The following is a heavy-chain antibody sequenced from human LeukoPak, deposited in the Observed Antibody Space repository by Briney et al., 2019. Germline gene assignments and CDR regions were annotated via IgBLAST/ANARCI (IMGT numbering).Heavy chain of an antibody. CDR2: IYYSGST. CDR3: ASPGGVRDTPMDLDY. Sequence: SETLSLTCTVSGGSISSYYWSWIRQPPGKGLEWIGYIYYSGSTSYNPSLKSRVTISVDTSKNQFSLKLSSVTAADTAGYYCASPGGVRDTPMDLDYCVHGTLVTVAS. D-gene: IGHD5-18*01. CDR1: GGSISSYY. V-gene: IGHV4-59*08. J-gene: IGHJ4*01.